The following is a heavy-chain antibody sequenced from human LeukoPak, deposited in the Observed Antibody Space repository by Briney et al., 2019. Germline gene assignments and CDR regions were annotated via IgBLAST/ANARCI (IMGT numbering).Heavy chain of an antibody. CDR3: ARVNFYGLGSYGFDY. J-gene: IGHJ4*02. CDR1: GYTFTGYY. CDR2: INPNSGGT. D-gene: IGHD3-10*01. Sequence: GASVKVSCKASGYTFTGYYMHWVRQAPGQGLEWMGWINPNSGGTNYAQKFQGRVTMTRDTSISTAYMELSRLRSDDTAVYYCARVNFYGLGSYGFDYWGQGTLVTVSS. V-gene: IGHV1-2*02.